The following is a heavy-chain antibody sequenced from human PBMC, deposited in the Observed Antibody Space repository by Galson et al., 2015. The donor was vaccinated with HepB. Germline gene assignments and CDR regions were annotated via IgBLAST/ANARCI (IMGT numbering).Heavy chain of an antibody. CDR1: GFTFRSYS. CDR2: ISPNDDYI. D-gene: IGHD1/OR15-1a*01. J-gene: IGHJ4*02. Sequence: SLRLSCAASGFTFRSYSMHWVRQAPGKGLEWVSTISPNDDYIYYANSLRGRFSIARDKAENSLYLQISSLRAADTAVYYCAIGGLQKQRYDYFYYWGRGTLVTVSS. CDR3: AIGGLQKQRYDYFYY. V-gene: IGHV3-21*01.